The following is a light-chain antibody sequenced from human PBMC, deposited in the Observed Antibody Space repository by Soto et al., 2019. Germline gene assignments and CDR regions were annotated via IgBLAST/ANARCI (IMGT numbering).Light chain of an antibody. Sequence: EIVLTQSPGTLSLSPGERATLSCRASQSVSSSYLAWYQQKPGQAPRLLIYDTSNRATGIPARFSGSGSGTDFTLTISSLEPEDFAVYYCQQRGNWPFTFGQGTKLDI. CDR2: DTS. CDR1: QSVSSSY. V-gene: IGKV3-11*01. CDR3: QQRGNWPFT. J-gene: IGKJ2*01.